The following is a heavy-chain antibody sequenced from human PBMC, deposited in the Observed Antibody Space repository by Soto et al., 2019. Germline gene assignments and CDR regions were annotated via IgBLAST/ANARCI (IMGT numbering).Heavy chain of an antibody. D-gene: IGHD6-13*01. CDR2: ISYDGSNK. CDR3: AKVVSGFWQQLVRDRFDY. CDR1: GFTFSSYG. Sequence: QVQLVESGGGVVQPGRSLRLSCAASGFTFSSYGMHWVRQAPGKGLEWVAVISYDGSNKYYADSVKGRFTISRDNSKNTLYLQMNSLRAEDTAVYYCAKVVSGFWQQLVRDRFDYWGQGTLVTVSS. J-gene: IGHJ4*02. V-gene: IGHV3-30*18.